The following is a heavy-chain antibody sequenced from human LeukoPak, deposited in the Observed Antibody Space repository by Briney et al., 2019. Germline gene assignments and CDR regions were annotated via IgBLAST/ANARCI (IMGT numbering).Heavy chain of an antibody. CDR3: ARVLGYCSSTSWCWFDP. Sequence: SETLSLTCAVYGGSFSDYYWSWIRQPPGKGLEWIGEINHSGSTNYNPSLKSRVTISVDTSKNQFSLKLSSVTAADTAVYYCARVLGYCSSTSWCWFDPWGQGTLVTVSS. V-gene: IGHV4-34*01. CDR2: INHSGST. D-gene: IGHD2-2*01. CDR1: GGSFSDYY. J-gene: IGHJ5*02.